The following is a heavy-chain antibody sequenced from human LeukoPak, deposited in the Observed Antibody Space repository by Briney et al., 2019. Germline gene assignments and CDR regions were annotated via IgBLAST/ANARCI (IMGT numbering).Heavy chain of an antibody. V-gene: IGHV5-51*01. CDR2: IYPGDSDT. J-gene: IGHJ4*02. CDR1: GYSFTTYW. Sequence: GESLKISCKGSGYSFTTYWIAWVRQMPGKGLEWMGIIYPGDSDTRYSPSFQGQVTISADKSISTAYLQWNSLKASDTAMYYCARLALVGAIRIDYWGQGALVTVSS. D-gene: IGHD1-26*01. CDR3: ARLALVGAIRIDY.